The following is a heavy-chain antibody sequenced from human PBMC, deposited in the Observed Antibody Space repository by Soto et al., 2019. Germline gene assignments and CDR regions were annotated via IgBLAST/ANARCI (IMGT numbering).Heavy chain of an antibody. D-gene: IGHD6-19*01. Sequence: SETLSLTCTVSGGSISSSSYYWGWIRQPPGEGLEWIGSIYYSGSTYYNPSLKSRVTISVDTSKNQFSLKLSSVTAADTAVYYRERNCGPRRSSCFKSWGQGTLVTGS. CDR2: IYYSGST. V-gene: IGHV4-39*01. CDR3: ERNCGPRRSSCFKS. CDR1: GGSISSSSYY. J-gene: IGHJ5*02.